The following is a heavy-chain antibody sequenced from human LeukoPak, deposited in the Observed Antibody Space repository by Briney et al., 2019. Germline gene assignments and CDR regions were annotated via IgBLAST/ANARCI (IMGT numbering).Heavy chain of an antibody. CDR1: GGSISSGGYY. CDR3: ARGRYDILTGYDDAFDI. Sequence: PSETLSLTCTVSGGSISSGGYYWSWIRQHPGKGLEWIGYIYCSGSTYYNPSLKSRVTISVDTSKNQFSLKLSSVTAADTAVYYCARGRYDILTGYDDAFDIWGQGTMVTVSS. J-gene: IGHJ3*02. D-gene: IGHD3-9*01. V-gene: IGHV4-31*03. CDR2: IYCSGST.